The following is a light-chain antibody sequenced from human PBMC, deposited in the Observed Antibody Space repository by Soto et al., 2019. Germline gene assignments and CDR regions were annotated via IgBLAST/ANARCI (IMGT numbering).Light chain of an antibody. J-gene: IGKJ1*01. CDR2: GAS. CDR3: QQYNNWPKT. CDR1: QSVSSN. V-gene: IGKV3-15*01. Sequence: EIVMTQSPATLSVSPGERATLSCRASQSVSSNLAWYQQKPGQAPRLLIYGASTRATGIPARFSGSGSGTEFTLTISSLQSEEFSVYDGQQYNNWPKTFGKGTKVEIK.